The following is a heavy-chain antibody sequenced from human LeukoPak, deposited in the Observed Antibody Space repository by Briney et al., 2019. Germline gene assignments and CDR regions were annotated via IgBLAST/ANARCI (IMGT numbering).Heavy chain of an antibody. J-gene: IGHJ4*02. Sequence: PSETLSLTCTVSGGSISSHTSYWGWIRQPPGKGLEWIGAIYYSGATYYNPPLKSRVTMSVDTSKNQFSLRLSSVTAADTAVYYCARQVESGSYYLDYFDYWGQGTLVTVSS. CDR3: ARQVESGSYYLDYFDY. CDR2: IYYSGAT. V-gene: IGHV4-39*01. D-gene: IGHD1-26*01. CDR1: GGSISSHTSY.